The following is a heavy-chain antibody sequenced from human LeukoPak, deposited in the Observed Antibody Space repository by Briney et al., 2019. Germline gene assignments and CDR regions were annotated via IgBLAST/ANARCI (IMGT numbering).Heavy chain of an antibody. CDR1: GGSISSYY. Sequence: SETLSLTCTVSGGSISSYYWSWIRQPPGKGLEWIGYIYTSGSTNYNPSLKSRVTISVDTSKNQFSLKLSSVTAADTAVYYCARRVASYFDDWGQGTLVTVSS. V-gene: IGHV4-4*09. D-gene: IGHD2-15*01. CDR3: ARRVASYFDD. CDR2: IYTSGST. J-gene: IGHJ4*02.